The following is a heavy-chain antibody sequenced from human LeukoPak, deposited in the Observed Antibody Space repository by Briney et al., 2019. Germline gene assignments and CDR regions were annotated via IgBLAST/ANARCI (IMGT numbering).Heavy chain of an antibody. D-gene: IGHD4-11*01. V-gene: IGHV3-48*04. CDR1: GFTFSGYS. Sequence: GGSLRLSCAASGFTFSGYSMNWVRQAPGKGLEWVSYISSSSGTIYYADSVKGRFTISRDNAKSSLYLQMNSLRAEDTAVYYCARASNNYYYYYMDVWGKGTTVTVSS. CDR3: ARASNNYYYYYMDV. CDR2: ISSSSGTI. J-gene: IGHJ6*03.